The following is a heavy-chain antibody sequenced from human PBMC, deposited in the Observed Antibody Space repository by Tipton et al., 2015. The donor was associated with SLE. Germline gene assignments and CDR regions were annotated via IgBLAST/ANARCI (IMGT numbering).Heavy chain of an antibody. J-gene: IGHJ3*02. CDR3: ARDTHGPFDI. Sequence: SPRLSCAASGFTFSSHGMHWVRQAPGKGLEWVAVIWYDGSNQNCIDSVKGRFTLSRDNPKNTLHLQMNSLRAEDTAVYYCARDTHGPFDIWCQGTMVTISS. D-gene: IGHD2-8*01. V-gene: IGHV3-33*01. CDR1: GFTFSSHG. CDR2: IWYDGSNQ.